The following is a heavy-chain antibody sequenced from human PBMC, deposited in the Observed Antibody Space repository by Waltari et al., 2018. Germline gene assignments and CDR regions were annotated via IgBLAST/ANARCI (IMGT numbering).Heavy chain of an antibody. Sequence: QVQLQESGPGLVKPSGTLSLTCGVPGDSMRGNYWWIWVRQPPGKGLEWIGQVHGSGRTNYNPPLESRVTVSIDTFNSQFSLEVTSATAADTALYFCARDRGRGLYLDSWGRGILVTVSP. V-gene: IGHV4-4*02. D-gene: IGHD2-15*01. J-gene: IGHJ4*02. CDR1: GDSMRGNYW. CDR3: ARDRGRGLYLDS. CDR2: VHGSGRT.